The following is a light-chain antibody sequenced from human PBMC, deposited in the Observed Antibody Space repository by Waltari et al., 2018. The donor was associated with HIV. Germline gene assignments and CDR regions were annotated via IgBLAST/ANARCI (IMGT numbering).Light chain of an antibody. CDR3: QQYGRSPKT. CDR1: QNIGTN. J-gene: IGKJ2*01. CDR2: GAS. Sequence: EIVMTQSPATLSVSPGERATLSCRASQNIGTNLAWYQQKPGQAPRLLIYGASSRATGVPDRISGSGSGTDFTLTISRLEPEDFAVYYCQQYGRSPKTFGQGTKLEIK. V-gene: IGKV3-20*01.